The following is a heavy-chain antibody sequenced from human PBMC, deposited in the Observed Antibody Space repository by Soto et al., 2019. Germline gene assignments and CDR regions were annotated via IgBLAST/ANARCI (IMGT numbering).Heavy chain of an antibody. CDR2: IIPIFGTA. CDR1: GGTFSSYA. D-gene: IGHD5-18*01. J-gene: IGHJ5*02. Sequence: QVQLVQSGAEVKKPGSSGKVSCKASGGTFSSYAISWVRQAPGQGLEWMGGIIPIFGTANYAKKFQGRVKITGAESTSTASMELSSLRSEDTAVYYWARTNTARVTGWFDPWGQGTLVTVSS. CDR3: ARTNTARVTGWFDP. V-gene: IGHV1-69*12.